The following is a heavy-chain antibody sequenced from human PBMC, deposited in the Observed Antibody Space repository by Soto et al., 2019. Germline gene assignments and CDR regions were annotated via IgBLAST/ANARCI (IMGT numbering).Heavy chain of an antibody. CDR3: ARGSRTVTTPPRY. CDR2: MNPNSGNT. Sequence: QVQLVQSGAEVKKPGASVKVSCKASGYTFTSYDINWVRQATGQGLEWMGWMNPNSGNTGYAQKFQGSVTMTMNTAISTAYMELRSVSSEDTAVYYCARGSRTVTTPPRYWGQGTLVTVCS. J-gene: IGHJ4*02. D-gene: IGHD4-17*01. CDR1: GYTFTSYD. V-gene: IGHV1-8*01.